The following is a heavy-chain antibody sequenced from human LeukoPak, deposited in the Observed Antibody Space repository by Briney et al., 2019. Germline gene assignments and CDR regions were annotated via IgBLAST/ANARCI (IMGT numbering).Heavy chain of an antibody. Sequence: QAGGSLRLSCAASGFTFSSYGMHWVRQAPGKGLEWVAVISYDGSNKYYADSVKGRFTISRDNSKNTLYLQMNSLRAEDTAVYYCAKDWETDPFCTNGVCYTNWFDPWGQGTLVTVSS. CDR3: AKDWETDPFCTNGVCYTNWFDP. V-gene: IGHV3-30*18. D-gene: IGHD2-8*01. CDR2: ISYDGSNK. CDR1: GFTFSSYG. J-gene: IGHJ5*02.